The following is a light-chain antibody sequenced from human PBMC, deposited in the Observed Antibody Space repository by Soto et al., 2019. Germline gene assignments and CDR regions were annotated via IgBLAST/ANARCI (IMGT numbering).Light chain of an antibody. CDR3: SSYSISTAYL. CDR2: EVS. V-gene: IGLV2-14*01. Sequence: QSVLTQPAAVSGSPGQSITISCTGTSSDVGGYDYVSWYQLHPGKAPKLMVFEVSNRPSGVSYRFSGSKSGNTASLTISELQAEDEADYFCSSYSISTAYLFGTGTKVTV. J-gene: IGLJ1*01. CDR1: SSDVGGYDY.